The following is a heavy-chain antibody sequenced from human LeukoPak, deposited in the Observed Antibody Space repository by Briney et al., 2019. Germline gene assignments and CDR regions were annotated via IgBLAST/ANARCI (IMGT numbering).Heavy chain of an antibody. CDR2: FDPEDGET. Sequence: ASVKVSCKVSGYTLTELSMHWVRQAPGKGLEWMGGFDPEDGETIYAQKLQGRVTMTEDTSTDTAYMELSSLRSEDTAVYYCATLGGGILWFREGFDYWGQGTLVTVSS. J-gene: IGHJ4*02. CDR3: ATLGGGILWFREGFDY. D-gene: IGHD3-10*01. CDR1: GYTLTELS. V-gene: IGHV1-24*01.